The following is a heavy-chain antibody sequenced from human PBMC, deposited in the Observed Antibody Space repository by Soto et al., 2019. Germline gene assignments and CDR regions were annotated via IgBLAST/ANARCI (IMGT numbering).Heavy chain of an antibody. D-gene: IGHD3-9*01. CDR2: IYYSGST. J-gene: IGHJ6*02. V-gene: IGHV4-39*01. Sequence: QLQLQESGPGLVKPSETLSLTCTVSGGSISSRSYYWGWIRRPPGKGLEWIGSIYYSGSTYYNPSLKSRVTISVDTSKNQFSLELSSVTAADTAVYYCASGYDILTGYPRGDYYGMDVWGQGTTVTVSS. CDR1: GGSISSRSYY. CDR3: ASGYDILTGYPRGDYYGMDV.